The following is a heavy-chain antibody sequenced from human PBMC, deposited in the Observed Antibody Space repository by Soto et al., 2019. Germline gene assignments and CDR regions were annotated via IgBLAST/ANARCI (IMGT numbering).Heavy chain of an antibody. CDR3: ASSRSGYYRAYYFDY. D-gene: IGHD3-3*01. J-gene: IGHJ4*02. CDR2: IYYSGST. CDR1: GGSVSSGSYY. Sequence: SETLSLTCTVSGGSVSSGSYYWSRIRRPPGKGLEWIGYIYYSGSTNYNPSLKSRVTISVDTSKNQFSLKLSSVTAADTAVYYGASSRSGYYRAYYFDYWGQGTLVTVSS. V-gene: IGHV4-61*01.